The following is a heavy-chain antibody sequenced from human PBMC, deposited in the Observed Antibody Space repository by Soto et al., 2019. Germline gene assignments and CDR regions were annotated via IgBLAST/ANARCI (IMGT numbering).Heavy chain of an antibody. J-gene: IGHJ4*02. CDR1: GFTFSSYA. Sequence: GGSLRLSCAAPGFTFSSYAMSWVRQAPGKGLEWVSSITGIGGSTYYADSVKGRFTISRDNSKNTLYLQMNSLRGEDTAVYYCVSWGTQPPNSDWGQGTLVTVSS. CDR3: VSWGTQPPNSD. D-gene: IGHD3-16*01. V-gene: IGHV3-23*01. CDR2: ITGIGGST.